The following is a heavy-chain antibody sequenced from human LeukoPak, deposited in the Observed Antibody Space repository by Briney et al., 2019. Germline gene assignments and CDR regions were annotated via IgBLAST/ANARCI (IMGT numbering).Heavy chain of an antibody. CDR3: AREGSTSYFDY. V-gene: IGHV4-34*01. CDR2: INHSGST. J-gene: IGHJ4*02. D-gene: IGHD2-2*01. CDR1: GGSFSGYY. Sequence: SETLSLTCAVYGGSFSGYYWSWIRQPPGKGLEWIGEINHSGSTNYNPSLKSRVTISVDTSKNQFSLKLSSVTAADTAVYYCAREGSTSYFDYWGQGTLVTVSS.